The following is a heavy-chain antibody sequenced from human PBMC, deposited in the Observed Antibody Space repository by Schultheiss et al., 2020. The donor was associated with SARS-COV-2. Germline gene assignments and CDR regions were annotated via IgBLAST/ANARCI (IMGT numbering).Heavy chain of an antibody. Sequence: GESLKISCAASGFTFNIYAMNWVRQAPGKGLEWVAVIWYDGSNKYYADSVKGRFTISRDNSKNTVYLQLNSLRDEDTAVYYCARAPWIQLWPLGYWGQGTLVTVSS. CDR1: GFTFNIYA. J-gene: IGHJ4*02. D-gene: IGHD5-18*01. V-gene: IGHV3-33*08. CDR3: ARAPWIQLWPLGY. CDR2: IWYDGSNK.